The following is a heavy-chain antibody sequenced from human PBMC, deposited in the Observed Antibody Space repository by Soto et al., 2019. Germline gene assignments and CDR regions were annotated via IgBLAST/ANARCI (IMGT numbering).Heavy chain of an antibody. CDR2: IYYSGST. Sequence: SETLSLTCTVSGGSISSGGYYWSWIRQHPGKGLEWIGYIYYSGSTYYNPSLKSRVTISVDTSKNQFSLKPSSVTAADTAVYYCARALGIPNWFDPWGQGTLVTVSS. J-gene: IGHJ5*02. CDR3: ARALGIPNWFDP. V-gene: IGHV4-31*03. D-gene: IGHD7-27*01. CDR1: GGSISSGGYY.